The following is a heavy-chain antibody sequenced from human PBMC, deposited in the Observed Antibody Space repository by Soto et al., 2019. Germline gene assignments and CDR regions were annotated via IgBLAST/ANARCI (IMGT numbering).Heavy chain of an antibody. CDR1: GFTVSSNY. J-gene: IGHJ6*02. V-gene: IGHV3-53*01. Sequence: GGSLRLSCAASGFTVSSNYMSWVRQAPGKGLEWVSVIYSGGSTYYADSVKGRFTISRDNSKNTLYLQMNSLRAEDTAVYYCARETAVAGGYYYYGMDVWGQGTTVTVSS. CDR3: ARETAVAGGYYYYGMDV. CDR2: IYSGGST. D-gene: IGHD6-19*01.